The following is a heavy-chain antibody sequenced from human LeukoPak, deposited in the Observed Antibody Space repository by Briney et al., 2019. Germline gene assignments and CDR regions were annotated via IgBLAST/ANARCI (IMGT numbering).Heavy chain of an antibody. V-gene: IGHV3-30*18. D-gene: IGHD6-19*01. CDR2: ISYDGGNK. J-gene: IGHJ4*02. Sequence: PGGSLRLSCAASGFTFSSYATHWVRQAPGKGLEWVAVISYDGGNKYYAESVKGRFTISRDNSKNTLYLQMNSLRAEDTAVYYCAKVPRQNGWFPLSDYWGQGALVTVSS. CDR3: AKVPRQNGWFPLSDY. CDR1: GFTFSSYA.